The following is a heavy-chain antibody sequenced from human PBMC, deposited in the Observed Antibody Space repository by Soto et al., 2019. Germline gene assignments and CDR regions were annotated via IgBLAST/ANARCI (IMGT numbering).Heavy chain of an antibody. CDR2: IYYSGST. CDR3: ARKWLRRHYYMDV. V-gene: IGHV4-31*03. D-gene: IGHD5-18*01. CDR1: GGSICSGGYY. J-gene: IGHJ6*03. Sequence: SEPLSLTCTVSGGSICSGGYYWRWIRQHPFNGLDCIGYIYYSGSTYYNPSLKSRFTLSVDTSKNQFSLKLSSVTSAVSAVYYCARKWLRRHYYMDVWGKGTTVTVSS.